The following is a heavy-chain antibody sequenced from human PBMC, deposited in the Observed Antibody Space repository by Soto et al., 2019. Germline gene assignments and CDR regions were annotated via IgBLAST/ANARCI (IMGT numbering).Heavy chain of an antibody. V-gene: IGHV4-59*01. CDR3: ARVTTMVRGVIRNGFDP. CDR2: IYYSGST. Sequence: PSETLSLTCTVCGGSISSYYWGWIRQPPGKGLEWIGYIYYSGSTNYNPSLKSRVTISVDTSKNQFSLKLSSVTAADTAVYYCARVTTMVRGVIRNGFDPWGQGTLVTVSS. D-gene: IGHD3-10*01. J-gene: IGHJ5*02. CDR1: GGSISSYY.